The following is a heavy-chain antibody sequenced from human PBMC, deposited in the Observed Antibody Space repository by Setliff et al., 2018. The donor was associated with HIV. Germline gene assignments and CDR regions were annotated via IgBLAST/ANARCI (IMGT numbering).Heavy chain of an antibody. Sequence: SETLSLTCVVSSDSIRFYYWTWIRQPPGKGLDWVGHIFTSGSTNYNPSLKSRVTISVDTSKNLFSLKLSSVTAADTGVYYCARMRLDGGYSYDYWGQGTLVTVSS. CDR2: IFTSGST. CDR1: SDSIRFYY. J-gene: IGHJ4*02. D-gene: IGHD5-12*01. CDR3: ARMRLDGGYSYDY. V-gene: IGHV4-4*08.